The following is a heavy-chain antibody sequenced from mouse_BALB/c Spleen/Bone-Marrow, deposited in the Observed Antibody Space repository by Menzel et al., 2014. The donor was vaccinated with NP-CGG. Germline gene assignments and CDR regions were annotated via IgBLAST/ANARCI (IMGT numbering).Heavy chain of an antibody. D-gene: IGHD2-10*01. CDR1: GFSLTSYG. Sequence: VQLQQSGPGLVQPSQSLSITCTVSGFSLTSYGVHWVRQSPGKGLKWLGVIWSGGSTGYNAAFISRLSISKDNSKSQVFFKMNSLQANDTAIYYCASPYYGNYVYAMDYWGQGTSVTVSS. CDR3: ASPYYGNYVYAMDY. CDR2: IWSGGST. J-gene: IGHJ4*01. V-gene: IGHV2-2*02.